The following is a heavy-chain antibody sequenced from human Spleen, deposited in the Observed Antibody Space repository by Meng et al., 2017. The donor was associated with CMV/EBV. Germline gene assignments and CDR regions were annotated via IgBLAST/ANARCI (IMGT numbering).Heavy chain of an antibody. CDR3: ARARHYDILTGYYRAYYYYYGMDV. CDR1: GYTFTRYY. Sequence: ASVKVSCKASGYTFTRYYMHWVRQAPGQGLEWMGIINPSGGSTNYAQKFQGRVTMTRDTSTSTVYMELSSLRSDDTAVYYCARARHYDILTGYYRAYYYYYGMDVWGQGTTVTVSS. J-gene: IGHJ6*02. CDR2: INPSGGST. D-gene: IGHD3-9*01. V-gene: IGHV1-46*01.